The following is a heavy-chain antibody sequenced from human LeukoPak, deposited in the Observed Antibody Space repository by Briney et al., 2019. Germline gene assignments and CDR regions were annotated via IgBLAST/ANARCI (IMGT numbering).Heavy chain of an antibody. CDR2: INPNSGGT. D-gene: IGHD6-13*01. CDR1: GYTFTGYY. Sequence: GASVKVSCKASGYTFTGYYMHWVRPAPGQGLEWMGWINPNSGGTNYAQKFQGRVTMTRDTSISTAYMELSRLRSDDTAVYYCARVAPQLVYYFDYWGQGTLVTVSS. V-gene: IGHV1-2*02. J-gene: IGHJ4*02. CDR3: ARVAPQLVYYFDY.